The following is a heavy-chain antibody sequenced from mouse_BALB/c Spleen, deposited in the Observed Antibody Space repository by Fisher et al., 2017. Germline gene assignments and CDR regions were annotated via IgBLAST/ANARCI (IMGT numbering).Heavy chain of an antibody. Sequence: RFTISRDNPKNTLFLQMTSLRSEDTAMYYCATSNYRAMDYWGQGTSVTVSS. CDR3: ATSNYRAMDY. V-gene: IGHV5-17*02. D-gene: IGHD2-5*01. J-gene: IGHJ4*01.